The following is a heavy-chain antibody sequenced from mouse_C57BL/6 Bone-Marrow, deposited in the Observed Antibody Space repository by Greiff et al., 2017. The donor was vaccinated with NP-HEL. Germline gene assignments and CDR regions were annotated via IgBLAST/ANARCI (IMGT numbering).Heavy chain of an antibody. Sequence: QVQLQQPGAELVKPGASVTLSCKASGYTFTSYWMHWVKQRPGQGLEWIGMLHPNSGSTNYNEKFKSKATLTVDKSSSTAYMQLSSLTSEDSAVYYCARPSRGNCGFAYWGQGTLVTGSA. J-gene: IGHJ3*01. CDR3: ARPSRGNCGFAY. CDR2: LHPNSGST. V-gene: IGHV1-64*01. D-gene: IGHD2-1*01. CDR1: GYTFTSYW.